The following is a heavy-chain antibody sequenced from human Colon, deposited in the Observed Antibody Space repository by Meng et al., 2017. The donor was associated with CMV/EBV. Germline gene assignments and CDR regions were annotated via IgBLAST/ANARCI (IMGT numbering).Heavy chain of an antibody. J-gene: IGHJ4*01. V-gene: IGHV1-46*01. Sequence: QLVQSGGEVKKPGASVKVSCKASGYTFTSYGISWVRQAPGQGPEWMGIINPTGDSTTLAQKFQGRVTVTRDTSTNTVYMELSSLRSDDTAVYYCASQAATHTYFDFWGHGTLVTVSS. CDR3: ASQAATHTYFDF. D-gene: IGHD6-13*01. CDR1: GYTFTSYG. CDR2: INPTGDST.